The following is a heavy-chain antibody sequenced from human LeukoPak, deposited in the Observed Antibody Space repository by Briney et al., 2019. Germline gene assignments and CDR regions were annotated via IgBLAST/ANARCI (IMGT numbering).Heavy chain of an antibody. CDR2: ISYDGSNK. Sequence: PGRSLRLSCAASGFTFSSYAMHWVRQAPGKGLEWVAVISYDGSNKYYADSVKGRFTISRDNSKNTLYLQMNSLRAEDTAVYYCARGVMITFGGPWDYFDYWGQGTLVTVSS. CDR3: ARGVMITFGGPWDYFDY. CDR1: GFTFSSYA. V-gene: IGHV3-30*04. D-gene: IGHD3-16*01. J-gene: IGHJ4*02.